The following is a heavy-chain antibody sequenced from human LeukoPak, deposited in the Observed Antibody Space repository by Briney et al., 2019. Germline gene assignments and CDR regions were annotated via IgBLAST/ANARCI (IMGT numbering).Heavy chain of an antibody. CDR3: ARVGDFWSSAYYYYMDV. Sequence: SVKVSCKASVGTFISYAISWVRQAPGQGGEGMGGIIPIFGTANYAQKFQGRVTITTDESTSTAYMELSSLRSEDTAVYYCARVGDFWSSAYYYYMDVWGKGTTVTVSS. D-gene: IGHD3-3*01. CDR2: IIPIFGTA. V-gene: IGHV1-69*05. CDR1: VGTFISYA. J-gene: IGHJ6*03.